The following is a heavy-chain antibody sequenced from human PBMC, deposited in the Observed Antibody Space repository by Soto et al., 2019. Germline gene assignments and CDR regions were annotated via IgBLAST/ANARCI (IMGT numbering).Heavy chain of an antibody. CDR1: GYSFSNYW. D-gene: IGHD6-13*01. CDR3: ARRIAAAGTYYYYGMDV. V-gene: IGHV5-51*01. J-gene: IGHJ6*02. CDR2: INPGDSES. Sequence: GESLKVSCKASGYSFSNYWIGWVSQMPGKGLEWTAIINPGDSESRYSPSFQGQVTISADKSISTAYLQWSSLKASDTAMYYCARRIAAAGTYYYYGMDVWGQGTTVTAP.